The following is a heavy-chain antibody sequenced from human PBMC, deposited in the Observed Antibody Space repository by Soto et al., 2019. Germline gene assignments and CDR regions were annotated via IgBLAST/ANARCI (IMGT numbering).Heavy chain of an antibody. V-gene: IGHV3-23*01. CDR2: ISDSGSA. CDR3: AKGGEGYCSGTSCLYHMDA. D-gene: IGHD2-15*01. J-gene: IGHJ6*03. Sequence: GGSLRLSCAASGFTFISYAMIWVRQAPGKGLEWVSTISDSGSAYYADSVKGRFTISRDISKNTLYVQMSSLRAEDTAVYYCAKGGEGYCSGTSCLYHMDAWGKGTTVTVSS. CDR1: GFTFISYA.